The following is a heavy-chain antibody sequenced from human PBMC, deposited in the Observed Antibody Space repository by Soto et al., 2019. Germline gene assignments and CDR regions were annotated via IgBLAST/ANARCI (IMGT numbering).Heavy chain of an antibody. J-gene: IGHJ4*02. D-gene: IGHD3-22*01. CDR3: TRDLKVPLDYYYDSSGYYY. Sequence: GGSVRVSSTASGFTFGDYAMSWVRQAPGKGLEWVGFIRSKAYGGTTEYAASVKGRFTISRDDSKSIAYLQMNSLKTEDTAVYYCTRDLKVPLDYYYDSSGYYYWGQGTLVPVSS. V-gene: IGHV3-49*04. CDR2: IRSKAYGGTT. CDR1: GFTFGDYA.